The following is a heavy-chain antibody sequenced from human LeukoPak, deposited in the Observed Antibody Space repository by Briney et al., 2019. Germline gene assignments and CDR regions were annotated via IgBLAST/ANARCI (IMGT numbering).Heavy chain of an antibody. CDR3: ARQSDPYYHYGLDF. CDR1: DGSIKNYY. V-gene: IGHV4-59*01. Sequence: SETLSLTCALSDGSIKNYYWSWIRQPLGKGLEWIGYVYYTGTTSYNPTLKSRVTISVETSKNQFSLTLNSVTAADTAVYHCARQSDPYYHYGLDFCGQGTTVIVSS. CDR2: VYYTGTT. J-gene: IGHJ6*02.